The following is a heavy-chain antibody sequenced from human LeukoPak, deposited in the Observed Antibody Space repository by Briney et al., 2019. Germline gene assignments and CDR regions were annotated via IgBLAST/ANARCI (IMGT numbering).Heavy chain of an antibody. Sequence: PGGSLRLSCAASGFTFSSYAMSWVRQTPGKGLEWVSAISGSGGTTYYSDSVKSRFTISRDNSKNTLYLQMNSLRAEDTAVYYCANRGATSGWLDCFDYWGQGTLVSVSS. CDR2: ISGSGGTT. CDR1: GFTFSSYA. D-gene: IGHD6-19*01. CDR3: ANRGATSGWLDCFDY. V-gene: IGHV3-23*01. J-gene: IGHJ4*02.